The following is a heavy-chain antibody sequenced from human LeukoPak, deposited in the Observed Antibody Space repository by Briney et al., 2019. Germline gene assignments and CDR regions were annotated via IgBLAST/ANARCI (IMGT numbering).Heavy chain of an antibody. Sequence: PGGSLRLSCAASGFAFSSYSMHWVRQAPGKGLEYVSVISSDGDNTYYADSVKGRFTISRDNSKNTLYLQMGSLRAEDMAVYYCARAALEDCGGDCLDYWGQGTLVTVPS. J-gene: IGHJ4*02. D-gene: IGHD2-21*01. CDR3: ARAALEDCGGDCLDY. V-gene: IGHV3-64*02. CDR2: ISSDGDNT. CDR1: GFAFSSYS.